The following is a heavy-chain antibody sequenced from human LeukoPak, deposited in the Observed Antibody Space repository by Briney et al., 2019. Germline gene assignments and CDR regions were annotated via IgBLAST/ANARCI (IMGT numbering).Heavy chain of an antibody. D-gene: IGHD5-12*01. CDR3: VKDRKPDSRYNFDY. CDR2: ITGNSGLI. J-gene: IGHJ4*02. V-gene: IGHV3-23*01. Sequence: GGSLRLSCAASGFAVSNNYMSWVRQAPGKGLEWVSVITGNSGLIYYADSVKGRFTISRDNSKNTVYLQMNSLRAEDTATYYCVKDRKPDSRYNFDYWGQGTLVTVSS. CDR1: GFAVSNNY.